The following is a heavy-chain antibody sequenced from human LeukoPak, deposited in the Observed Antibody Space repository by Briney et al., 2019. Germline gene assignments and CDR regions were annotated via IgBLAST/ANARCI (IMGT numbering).Heavy chain of an antibody. D-gene: IGHD2-2*01. CDR1: GFTVSSNY. CDR3: AREAWGSTRYHYYMDV. Sequence: GGSLRLSCAASGFTVSSNYMSWVRQAPGKGLEWVSVIYSGGSTYYADSVKGRFTISRDNSKNTLYLQMNSLRAEDTAVYYCAREAWGSTRYHYYMDVWGKGTTVTVSS. J-gene: IGHJ6*03. CDR2: IYSGGST. V-gene: IGHV3-53*01.